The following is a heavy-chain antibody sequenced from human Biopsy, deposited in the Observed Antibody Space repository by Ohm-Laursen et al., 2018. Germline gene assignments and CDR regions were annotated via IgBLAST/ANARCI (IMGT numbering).Heavy chain of an antibody. CDR2: INQSGGT. J-gene: IGHJ6*02. CDR1: GGSSSGYF. D-gene: IGHD5-12*01. Sequence: TLSLTCTVNGGSSSGYFWNWIRQPPGKGLEWIGEINQSGGTKYNPSLKRRATLSADSSNSQFSLRLTSVTAADTAIYYCARGSGYFKLDVWGQGTTVTVSS. CDR3: ARGSGYFKLDV. V-gene: IGHV4-34*01.